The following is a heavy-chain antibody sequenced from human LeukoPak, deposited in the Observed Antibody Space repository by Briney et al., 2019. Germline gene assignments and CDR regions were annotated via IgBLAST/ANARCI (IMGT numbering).Heavy chain of an antibody. Sequence: GGSLRLSCSTSALSVTSNYMSWVRQAPGKGLEWVSVFYKDGSTYHADSVKGRFTISRDNGKNTVNLHMNTLRVEDTGLYYCTRDSGGDTNGYPSRWGQGTLVTVSS. CDR1: ALSVTSNY. V-gene: IGHV3-66*01. D-gene: IGHD2-8*01. CDR3: TRDSGGDTNGYPSR. CDR2: FYKDGST. J-gene: IGHJ4*02.